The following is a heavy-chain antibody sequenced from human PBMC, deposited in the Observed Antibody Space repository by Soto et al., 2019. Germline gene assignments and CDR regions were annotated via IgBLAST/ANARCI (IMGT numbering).Heavy chain of an antibody. Sequence: QVQLVQSGAEVKKPGASVKVSCKASGYTFTSYYMHWVRQAPGQGLEWMGIINPSGGSTSYAQQFQGRLTMTRDTSTSTVYMELSSLRSEDTAVYYWARDHRENGELAWGQGTLVTVSS. V-gene: IGHV1-46*01. CDR1: GYTFTSYY. J-gene: IGHJ4*02. CDR2: INPSGGST. CDR3: ARDHRENGELA. D-gene: IGHD1-1*01.